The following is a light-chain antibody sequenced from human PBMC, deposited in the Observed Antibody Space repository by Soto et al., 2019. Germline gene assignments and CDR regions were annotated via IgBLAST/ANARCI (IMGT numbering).Light chain of an antibody. J-gene: IGKJ1*01. CDR1: QSIAPNY. CDR3: QQHDDSFTWT. V-gene: IGKV3-20*01. Sequence: EIVLTQSPGTLSLSPGEKAILSCRASQSIAPNYLAWYQQKPGQAPWLLIYGASSRATGIPDRFSGSGSGTDFTLTISRLEPEDFAVYFCQQHDDSFTWTFGQGTKVEIK. CDR2: GAS.